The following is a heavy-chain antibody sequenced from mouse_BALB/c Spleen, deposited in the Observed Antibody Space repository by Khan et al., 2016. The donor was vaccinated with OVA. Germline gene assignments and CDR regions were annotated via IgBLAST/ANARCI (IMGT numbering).Heavy chain of an antibody. Sequence: QIQLVQSGPELKKPGETVKISCKSSGYTFTNDGMNWVKQAPGKGLKWMGWINTNTGEPTYAEEFKGRIAFSLETSASTANLQINNLKNENTAAYFCARDGSYYTMNYWGQGTSVTVAS. V-gene: IGHV9-3*02. CDR3: ARDGSYYTMNY. J-gene: IGHJ4*01. D-gene: IGHD2-3*01. CDR1: GYTFTNDG. CDR2: INTNTGEP.